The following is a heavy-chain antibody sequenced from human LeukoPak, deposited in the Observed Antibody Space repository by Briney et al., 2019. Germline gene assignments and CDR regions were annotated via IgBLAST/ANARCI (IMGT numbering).Heavy chain of an antibody. J-gene: IGHJ4*02. CDR3: ARDQGTIDY. CDR1: GDSIFSTTYY. Sequence: SETLSLTCTVSGDSIFSTTYYWSWIRQPPGKGLEWIGYIYHSGSTYYNPSLKSRVTISVDRSKNQFSLKLSSVTAADTAVYYCARDQGTIDYWGQGTLVTVSS. D-gene: IGHD1-7*01. V-gene: IGHV4-30-2*01. CDR2: IYHSGST.